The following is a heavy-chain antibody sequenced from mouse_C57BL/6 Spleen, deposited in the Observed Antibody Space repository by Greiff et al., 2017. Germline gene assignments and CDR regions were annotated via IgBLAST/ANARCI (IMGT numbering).Heavy chain of an antibody. CDR1: GYAFSSYW. Sequence: QVQLQQSGAELVKPGASVKISCKASGYAFSSYWMNWVKQRPGKGLEWIGQIYPGDGDTNYNGKFKGKATLTADKSSSTAYMQLSSLSSEDSAVYFCAIFSTTVGGRDYAMDYWGQGTSVTVSS. CDR3: AIFSTTVGGRDYAMDY. D-gene: IGHD1-1*01. CDR2: IYPGDGDT. J-gene: IGHJ4*01. V-gene: IGHV1-80*01.